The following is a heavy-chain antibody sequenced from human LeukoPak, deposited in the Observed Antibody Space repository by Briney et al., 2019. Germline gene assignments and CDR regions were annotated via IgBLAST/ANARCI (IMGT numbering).Heavy chain of an antibody. CDR2: INPNSGGT. CDR1: GYTFTGYY. CDR3: ARAMVRGVITPDY. Sequence: ASVKVSCKASGYTFTGYYMHWVRQASGQGLEWMGRINPNSGGTNYAQKFQGRVTMTRDTSISTAYMELSRLRSDDTAVYYCARAMVRGVITPDYWGQGTLVTVSS. J-gene: IGHJ4*02. D-gene: IGHD3-10*01. V-gene: IGHV1-2*06.